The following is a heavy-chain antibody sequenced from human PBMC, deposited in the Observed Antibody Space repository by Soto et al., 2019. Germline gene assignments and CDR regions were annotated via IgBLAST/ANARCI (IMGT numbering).Heavy chain of an antibody. D-gene: IGHD2-15*01. CDR2: ISYDGSSD. Sequence: PGVSLRLSFVASGFPFTIYSMHWVRQAPGKGLEWVALISYDGSSDFYAGSVKGRFTISRDNSKNTLSLQLNSLRAEDTAIYYCARGQTFIEKAAISLDNWGQGILVTVSS. CDR1: GFPFTIYS. J-gene: IGHJ4*02. V-gene: IGHV3-30-3*01. CDR3: ARGQTFIEKAAISLDN.